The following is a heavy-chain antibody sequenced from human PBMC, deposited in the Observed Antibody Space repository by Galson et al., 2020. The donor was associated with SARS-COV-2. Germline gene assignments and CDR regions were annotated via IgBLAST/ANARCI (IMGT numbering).Heavy chain of an antibody. CDR3: ARHIRYYYYTGMDV. CDR1: GGSISNYY. J-gene: IGHJ6*02. Sequence: SQTLSLTCTVPGGSISNYYWSWIRQPPGKGLEWSGYIYYSGSTNYNTSLKSRVTISLDTSKKQFPLKLVSVTAADTTVYYCARHIRYYYYTGMDVWGPATTVTVSS. V-gene: IGHV4-59*08. CDR2: IYYSGST.